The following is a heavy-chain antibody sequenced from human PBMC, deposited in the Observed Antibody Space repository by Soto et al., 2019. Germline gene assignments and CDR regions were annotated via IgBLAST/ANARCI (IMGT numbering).Heavy chain of an antibody. CDR1: GGTFSSYA. V-gene: IGHV1-69*01. D-gene: IGHD2-15*01. J-gene: IGHJ6*02. CDR3: ARSQGGSSSLDIYYYYYYGMDV. Sequence: QVQLVQSGAEVKKPGSSVKVSCKAPGGTFSSYAISWVRQAPGQGLXXXGGIIPIFGTAKYAQKFQGRVTITADESTSTGYMELSSLRSEDTAVYYCARSQGGSSSLDIYYYYYYGMDVWGQGTTVTVSS. CDR2: IIPIFGTA.